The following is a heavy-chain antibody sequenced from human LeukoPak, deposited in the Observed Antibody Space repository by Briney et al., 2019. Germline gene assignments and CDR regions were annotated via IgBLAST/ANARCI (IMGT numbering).Heavy chain of an antibody. V-gene: IGHV4-38-2*02. J-gene: IGHJ3*02. CDR1: GYSISSGYN. Sequence: SETLSLTCTVSGYSISSGYNWGWIRPPPGKGQEWIGSIYNSGSTYYNPSLKRRVTISVDTSKNKFSLKLSTVTAADTAVYYCCVITMTHGAFDIWGQGTMVTVSS. CDR2: IYNSGST. D-gene: IGHD3-22*01. CDR3: CVITMTHGAFDI.